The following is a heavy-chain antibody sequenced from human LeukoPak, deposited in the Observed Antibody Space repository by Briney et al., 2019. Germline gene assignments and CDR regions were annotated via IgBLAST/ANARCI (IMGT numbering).Heavy chain of an antibody. D-gene: IGHD6-13*01. Sequence: GGSLRLSCVASGFTFSDYAMSWVRQAPGKGLEWVSAISGSADNTYYADSVKGRFAISGDNSKNTLYLQLSTLRADDTAVYYCARGHSYSSSWYLKVFDPWGQGTLVTVSS. CDR2: ISGSADNT. CDR1: GFTFSDYA. J-gene: IGHJ5*02. CDR3: ARGHSYSSSWYLKVFDP. V-gene: IGHV3-23*01.